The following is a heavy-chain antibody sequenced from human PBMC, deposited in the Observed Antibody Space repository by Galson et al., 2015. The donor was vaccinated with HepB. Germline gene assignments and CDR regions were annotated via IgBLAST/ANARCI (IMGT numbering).Heavy chain of an antibody. CDR2: IRSKANSYAT. D-gene: IGHD1-26*01. J-gene: IGHJ1*01. Sequence: SLRLSCAASGFTFSGSAMHWVRQASGKGLEWVGRIRSKANSYATAYAASVKGRFTISRDDSKNTAYLQMNSLKTEDTAVYYCTSRGGTVGASFQHWGQGTLVTVSS. CDR1: GFTFSGSA. V-gene: IGHV3-73*01. CDR3: TSRGGTVGASFQH.